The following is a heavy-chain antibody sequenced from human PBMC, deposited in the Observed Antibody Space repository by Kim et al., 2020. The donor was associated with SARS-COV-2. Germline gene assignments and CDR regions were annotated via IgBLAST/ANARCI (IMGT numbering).Heavy chain of an antibody. J-gene: IGHJ6*03. D-gene: IGHD6-13*01. CDR2: ISYDGSNK. CDR1: GFTFSSYG. CDR3: AKGGSSSWAAYYYYMDV. V-gene: IGHV3-30*18. Sequence: GGSLRLSCAASGFTFSSYGMHWVRQAPGKGLEWVAVISYDGSNKYYADSVKGRFTISRDNSKNTLYLQMNSLRAEDTAVYYCAKGGSSSWAAYYYYMDVWGKGTTVTVSS.